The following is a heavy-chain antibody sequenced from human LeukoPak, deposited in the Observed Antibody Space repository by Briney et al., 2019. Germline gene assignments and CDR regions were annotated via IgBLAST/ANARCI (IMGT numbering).Heavy chain of an antibody. D-gene: IGHD6-13*01. CDR2: IYTSGST. CDR3: AREAAAGTFYFDY. V-gene: IGHV4-4*07. CDR1: GDSISNYY. J-gene: IGHJ4*02. Sequence: SETLSLTCIVSGDSISNYYWSWIRQPAGKGLEWIGRIYTSGSTNYNPSLKSRVTMSVDTSKNQFSLKLSSVTAADTAVYYCAREAAAGTFYFDYWGQGTLVNVSS.